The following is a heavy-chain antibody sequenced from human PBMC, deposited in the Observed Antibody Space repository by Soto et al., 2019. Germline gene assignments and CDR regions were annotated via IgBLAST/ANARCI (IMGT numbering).Heavy chain of an antibody. J-gene: IGHJ4*02. D-gene: IGHD6-6*01. CDR2: ISYDGSNK. CDR1: GFTFSSYA. V-gene: IGHV3-30-3*01. Sequence: SGGGVVQPGRSLRLSCAASGFTFSSYAMHWVRQAPGKGLEWVAVISYDGSNKYYADSVKGRFTISRDNSKNTLYLQMNSLRAEDTAVYYCARDRSSSLDYWGQGTLVTVSS. CDR3: ARDRSSSLDY.